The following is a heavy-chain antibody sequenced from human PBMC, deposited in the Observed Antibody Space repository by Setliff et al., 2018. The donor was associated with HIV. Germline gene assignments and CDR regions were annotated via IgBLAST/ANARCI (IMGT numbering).Heavy chain of an antibody. Sequence: ASVKVSCKVSGYTLTELSIHWVRQAPGKGLDWMGGFVPEHSETIYAQKFQGRVTMTEDTSTDTAFMELSGLTSEDTAVYYCATRGDLLGRRASTVTVYYYYLDVWGNGTTVTVSS. V-gene: IGHV1-24*01. J-gene: IGHJ6*03. CDR3: ATRGDLLGRRASTVTVYYYYLDV. CDR1: GYTLTELS. CDR2: FVPEHSET. D-gene: IGHD4-17*01.